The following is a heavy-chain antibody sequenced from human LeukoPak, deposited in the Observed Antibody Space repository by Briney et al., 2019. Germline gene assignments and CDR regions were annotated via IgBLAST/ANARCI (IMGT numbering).Heavy chain of an antibody. CDR3: ARLVYGGNSGGDS. Sequence: GESLQISCKGSGYSFTSYWIGWVRQMPGKGLEWMGIIYPGDSDTRYSPSFQGQVTISADRSINTAYLQWSGLKASDTAMYYCARLVYGGNSGGDSWGQGTLVTVSS. V-gene: IGHV5-51*01. J-gene: IGHJ4*02. CDR2: IYPGDSDT. CDR1: GYSFTSYW. D-gene: IGHD4-23*01.